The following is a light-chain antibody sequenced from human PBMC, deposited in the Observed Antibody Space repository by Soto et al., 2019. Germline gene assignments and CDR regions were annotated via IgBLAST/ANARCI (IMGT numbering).Light chain of an antibody. CDR1: QSVSNNY. Sequence: ILMTQSPAILSASQGERATLSCRASQSVSNNYLAWYQQKPGQAPRLLIYGASNRATGIPDRFSGSGSGTDFTLTISRLEPEDFAVYYCQQYGSSGTFGQGTKVDIK. V-gene: IGKV3-20*01. CDR3: QQYGSSGT. J-gene: IGKJ1*01. CDR2: GAS.